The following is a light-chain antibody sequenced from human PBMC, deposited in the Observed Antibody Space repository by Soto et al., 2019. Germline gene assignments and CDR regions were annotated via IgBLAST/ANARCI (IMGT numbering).Light chain of an antibody. J-gene: IGLJ2*01. Sequence: QSVLTQPPSVSGAPGQRVTLSCTGSSSNIGAGYDVHWYQQLPGTAPKLLIYGNSNRPSGVPDRFSGSKSGTSASLAITGLQAEDEADYYCQSYDSSLRDVVFGGGTQLTVL. CDR2: GNS. CDR3: QSYDSSLRDVV. V-gene: IGLV1-40*01. CDR1: SSNIGAGYD.